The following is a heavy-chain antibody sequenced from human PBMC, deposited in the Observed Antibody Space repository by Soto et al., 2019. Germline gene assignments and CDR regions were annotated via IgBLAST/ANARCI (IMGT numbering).Heavy chain of an antibody. D-gene: IGHD5-18*01. Sequence: GGSLRLSCAASGFTFSSYSMNWVRQAPGKGLEWVSSISSSSSTIYYADSVKGRFTISRDNAKNSLYLQMNSLRGEDTAVYYCARDRGYTYGFDYWGQGTLVTVSS. CDR1: GFTFSSYS. CDR3: ARDRGYTYGFDY. CDR2: ISSSSSTI. V-gene: IGHV3-21*01. J-gene: IGHJ4*02.